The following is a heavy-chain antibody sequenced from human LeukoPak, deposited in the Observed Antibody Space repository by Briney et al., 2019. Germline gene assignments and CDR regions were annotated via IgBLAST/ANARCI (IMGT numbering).Heavy chain of an antibody. D-gene: IGHD1-1*01. CDR1: GGSISSGGYF. V-gene: IGHV4-30-2*01. J-gene: IGHJ4*02. CDR2: IYHSGST. Sequence: PSQALSLTCAVSGGSISSGGYFWSWIRQPPGKGLEWIGYIYHSGSTYYNPSLKSRVTISVDRSKNQFPLKLSSVTAADTAVYYWAGALGGGWTTGIDYWGQGTLVTVSS. CDR3: AGALGGGWTTGIDY.